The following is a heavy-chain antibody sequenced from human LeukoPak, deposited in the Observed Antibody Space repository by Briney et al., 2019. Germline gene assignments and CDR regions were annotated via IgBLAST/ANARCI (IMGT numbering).Heavy chain of an antibody. V-gene: IGHV4-34*01. CDR3: ARGFPTSSRWFDP. J-gene: IGHJ5*02. Sequence: SEPLSLTCGVYAGSFSGYHWTWIRLRPGKGLDWIGGIDHSGSAHYNPSLKSRVTISVDTSNKQFSLNLHSVTAADTAVYYCARGFPTSSRWFDPWGQGTLVTVSS. D-gene: IGHD6-6*01. CDR1: AGSFSGYH. CDR2: IDHSGSA.